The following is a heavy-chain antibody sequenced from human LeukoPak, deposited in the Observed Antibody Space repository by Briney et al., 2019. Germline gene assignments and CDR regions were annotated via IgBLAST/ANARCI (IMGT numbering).Heavy chain of an antibody. J-gene: IGHJ4*02. CDR1: GFTFSSYS. D-gene: IGHD3-22*01. V-gene: IGHV4-34*01. CDR2: INHSGST. Sequence: PGGSLRLSCAASGFTFSSYSMNWVRQAPGKGLEWIGEINHSGSTNYNPSLKSRVTISVDTSKNQFSLKLSSVTAADTAVYYCARGGGYSSGYYYPYYFDYWGQGTLVTVSS. CDR3: ARGGGYSSGYYYPYYFDY.